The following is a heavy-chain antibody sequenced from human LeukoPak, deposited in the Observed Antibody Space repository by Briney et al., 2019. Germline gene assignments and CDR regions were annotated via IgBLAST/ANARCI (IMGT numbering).Heavy chain of an antibody. J-gene: IGHJ4*02. CDR3: ARVSTTVTTVDY. V-gene: IGHV1-2*02. Sequence: ASVQVSCKTSGYTFTGYYMHWVRQAPGQELEWMGWINPNSGCTNYAHKFQGRVTMTRDTSISTAYMELSRLRSDDTAVYYCARVSTTVTTVDYWGQGTLVTVSS. D-gene: IGHD4-17*01. CDR1: GYTFTGYY. CDR2: INPNSGCT.